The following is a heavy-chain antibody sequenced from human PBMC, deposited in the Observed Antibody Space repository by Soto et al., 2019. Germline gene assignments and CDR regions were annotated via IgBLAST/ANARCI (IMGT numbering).Heavy chain of an antibody. Sequence: PGGSLRLSCVASGITFSTYWMHWGRQAPGKGLVWVSRIDSEDGSTNYAVSVKGRSTIFRDSAKNTVYLQKNSLRDEDTAVYYCAGLRGVVLEYWGQGALVTVSS. CDR1: GITFSTYW. CDR3: AGLRGVVLEY. D-gene: IGHD3-10*01. V-gene: IGHV3-74*01. CDR2: IDSEDGST. J-gene: IGHJ4*02.